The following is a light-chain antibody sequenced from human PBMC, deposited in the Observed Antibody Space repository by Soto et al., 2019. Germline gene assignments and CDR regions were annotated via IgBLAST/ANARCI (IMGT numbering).Light chain of an antibody. Sequence: DIVMTQSPLSLPVTPGEPASISCRSSQSLLYSNGYNYLDWYLQKPGQSPQLLIYLGSNRASGVPDRFSGSGSGTDFTLKISRVEAEDVGVYYCMQSLQGPFTFGQGSKLEIK. CDR3: MQSLQGPFT. CDR2: LGS. CDR1: QSLLYSNGYNY. V-gene: IGKV2-28*01. J-gene: IGKJ2*01.